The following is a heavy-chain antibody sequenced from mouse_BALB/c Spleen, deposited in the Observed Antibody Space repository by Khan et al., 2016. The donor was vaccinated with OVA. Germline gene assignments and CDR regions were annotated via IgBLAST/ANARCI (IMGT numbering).Heavy chain of an antibody. CDR2: INPNNGRA. V-gene: IGHV1S81*02. Sequence: QVQLQQPGAEVVNPGASVKLSCKASGYTFTSYWMHWVKQRPGQGLEWIGYINPNNGRAHQNEKFKSKATLTVDKSSSTASLQLSSLTSEDSAVHYCARGGYGSLAYWGQGTLVTVSA. CDR1: GYTFTSYW. J-gene: IGHJ3*01. D-gene: IGHD2-2*01. CDR3: ARGGYGSLAY.